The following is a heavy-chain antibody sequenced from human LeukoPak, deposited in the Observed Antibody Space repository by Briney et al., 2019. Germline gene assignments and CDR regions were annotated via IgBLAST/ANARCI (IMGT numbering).Heavy chain of an antibody. Sequence: ASVKVSCKASGYTFTSYDINWVRQATGQGPEWMGWMNPNSGNTGYAQKFQGRVTMTRNTSISTAYMELSSLRSEDTAVYYCATAPSGLLAFDYWGQGTLVTVSS. CDR2: MNPNSGNT. D-gene: IGHD2-15*01. J-gene: IGHJ4*02. CDR1: GYTFTSYD. CDR3: ATAPSGLLAFDY. V-gene: IGHV1-8*01.